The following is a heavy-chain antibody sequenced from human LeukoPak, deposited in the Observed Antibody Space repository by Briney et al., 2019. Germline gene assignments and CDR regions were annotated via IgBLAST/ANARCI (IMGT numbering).Heavy chain of an antibody. J-gene: IGHJ4*02. Sequence: PGGSLRLSCAASGFTFSSYSMNWVRQAPGKGLEWISYIISSSSVIYYAGSVKGRFTISRDNAKSSLYLQMNSLRAEDTAVYYCARARPGYDTPPYYFDFWGQGTLVTVSS. V-gene: IGHV3-48*01. CDR2: IISSSSVI. CDR3: ARARPGYDTPPYYFDF. CDR1: GFTFSSYS. D-gene: IGHD3-16*01.